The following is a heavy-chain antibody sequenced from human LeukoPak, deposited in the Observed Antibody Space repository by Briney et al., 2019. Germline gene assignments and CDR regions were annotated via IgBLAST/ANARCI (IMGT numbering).Heavy chain of an antibody. V-gene: IGHV1-69*05. Sequence: GASVKVSCKASGGTFSSYAISWVRQAPGQGLEWMGRITPIFGTANYAQKFQGRVTITTDESTSTAYMELSSLRSEDTAVYYCARAPYYYDSSGYDDYWGQGTLVTVSS. CDR1: GGTFSSYA. D-gene: IGHD3-22*01. CDR3: ARAPYYYDSSGYDDY. J-gene: IGHJ4*02. CDR2: ITPIFGTA.